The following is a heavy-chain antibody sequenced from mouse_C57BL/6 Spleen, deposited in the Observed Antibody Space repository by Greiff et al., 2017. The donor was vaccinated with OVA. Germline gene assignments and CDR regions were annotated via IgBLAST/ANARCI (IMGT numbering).Heavy chain of an antibody. D-gene: IGHD2-13*01. Sequence: QVQLQQSGPELVKPGASVKISCKASGYAFSSSWMNWVKQRPGKGLEWIGRIYPGDGDTNYNGKFKGKATLTADKSSSTAYMQLSSLTSEDSAVYLVERSAGDNARDYWGQGTSVTVSS. J-gene: IGHJ4*01. V-gene: IGHV1-82*01. CDR3: ERSAGDNARDY. CDR2: IYPGDGDT. CDR1: GYAFSSSW.